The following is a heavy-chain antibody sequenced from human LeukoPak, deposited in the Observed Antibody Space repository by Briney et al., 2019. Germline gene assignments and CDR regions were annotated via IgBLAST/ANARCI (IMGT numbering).Heavy chain of an antibody. Sequence: SETLSLTCTVSGGSISSSSYYWGWIRQPPGKGLEWIGTIYYRGSTYYTPSLKSRVTISVDTSKNQFSLKLSSVTAADTAVYYCARSGGYDFWSGYYFDYWGQGTLVTVSS. CDR3: ARSGGYDFWSGYYFDY. J-gene: IGHJ4*02. V-gene: IGHV4-39*07. CDR2: IYYRGST. CDR1: GGSISSSSYY. D-gene: IGHD3-3*01.